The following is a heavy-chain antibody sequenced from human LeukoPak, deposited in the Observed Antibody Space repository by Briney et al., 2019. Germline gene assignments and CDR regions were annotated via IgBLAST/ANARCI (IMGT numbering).Heavy chain of an antibody. J-gene: IGHJ4*02. CDR1: GYSFTTYW. Sequence: NRGESLKISCRGSGYSFTTYWIGWVRQMPGKGREWMGIIYPGDSDTRYTPSFQGQVTMSADKSINTAYLQWSSLRASDTAMYYCARRQGCSSSSCPPDYWGQGTLVTVSP. D-gene: IGHD2-2*01. CDR3: ARRQGCSSSSCPPDY. V-gene: IGHV5-51*01. CDR2: IYPGDSDT.